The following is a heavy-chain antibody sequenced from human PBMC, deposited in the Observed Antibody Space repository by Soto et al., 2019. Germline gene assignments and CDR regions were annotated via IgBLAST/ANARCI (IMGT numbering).Heavy chain of an antibody. CDR1: GDSISPHY. Sequence: SETLSLTCTVSGDSISPHYWSWIRQPPGKGLEWIGSIFYTGRTNYNPSLKSRVTISVDTSKNQFSLKLNSVTAADTAVYSCARVGAPYYFDYWGQGSLVTVSS. CDR3: ARVGAPYYFDY. CDR2: IFYTGRT. D-gene: IGHD3-10*01. V-gene: IGHV4-59*11. J-gene: IGHJ4*02.